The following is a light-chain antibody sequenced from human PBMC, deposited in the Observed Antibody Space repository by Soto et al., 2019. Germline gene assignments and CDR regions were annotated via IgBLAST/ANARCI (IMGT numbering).Light chain of an antibody. CDR1: QDIPNY. V-gene: IGKV1-33*01. Sequence: DIPMTQSPSSLSASVGDRVTITCQASQDIPNYLNWYQQKPGKAPQLLIYDASNLETGVPSRFSGSGSGTDFTFTISSLQPEDIATYYCQQYDYLPLTFGGGTKVEIE. CDR2: DAS. J-gene: IGKJ4*01. CDR3: QQYDYLPLT.